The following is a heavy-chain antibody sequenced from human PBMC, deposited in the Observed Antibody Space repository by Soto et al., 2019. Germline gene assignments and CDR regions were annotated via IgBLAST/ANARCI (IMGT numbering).Heavy chain of an antibody. V-gene: IGHV3-53*01. CDR3: ARENVLRFLEWLPRQGIDV. Sequence: GGSLRLSCAASGFPGGTSYIHWVRQAPGKGLEWVSAIQIGGKTYYADSVKGRFIISRDNSENTVYLQMSSLRAEDTAVYFCARENVLRFLEWLPRQGIDVGVQGNMVTVSS. CDR2: IQIGGKT. J-gene: IGHJ6*02. D-gene: IGHD3-3*01. CDR1: GFPGGTSY.